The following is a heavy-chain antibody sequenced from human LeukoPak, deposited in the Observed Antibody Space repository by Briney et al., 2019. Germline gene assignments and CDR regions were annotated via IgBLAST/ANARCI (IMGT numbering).Heavy chain of an antibody. J-gene: IGHJ5*02. D-gene: IGHD1-7*01. CDR1: GYTFTGYY. CDR3: ATSGTNWNYGWNNWFDP. CDR2: INPNSGGT. V-gene: IGHV1-2*02. Sequence: ASVKVSCKASGYTFTGYYMHWVRQAPGQGLEWMGWINPNSGGTNYAQKFQGRVTMTRDTSISTAYMELSRLRSDDTAVYYCATSGTNWNYGWNNWFDPWGPGTLVTVSS.